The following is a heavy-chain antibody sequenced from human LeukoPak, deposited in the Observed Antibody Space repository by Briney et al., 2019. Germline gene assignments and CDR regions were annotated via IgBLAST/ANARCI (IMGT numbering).Heavy chain of an antibody. CDR2: IYRGGGT. Sequence: PGGSLRPSCAASGFTVSSNYMSWVRQAPGKGLEWVAIIYRGGGTSYANSVKGRFTISRGNSKNTLYLQMNSLRAEDTAVYYCERGATPDVWGKGTTVTVSS. CDR1: GFTVSSNY. V-gene: IGHV3-53*01. D-gene: IGHD1-26*01. CDR3: ERGATPDV. J-gene: IGHJ6*04.